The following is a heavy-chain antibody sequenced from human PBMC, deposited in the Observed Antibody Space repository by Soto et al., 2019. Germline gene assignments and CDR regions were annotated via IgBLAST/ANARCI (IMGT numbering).Heavy chain of an antibody. V-gene: IGHV1-18*04. Sequence: ASVKFSCKASGYTFTSHGISWVRQAPGQGLEWMGWVSAYNGNTKYAQNVQGRVTMTTDRSTTTAYLELRSLRSDDTAVYYCARAGGTQLFDYWGQGTLVTVSS. J-gene: IGHJ4*02. CDR1: GYTFTSHG. CDR2: VSAYNGNT. D-gene: IGHD1-1*01. CDR3: ARAGGTQLFDY.